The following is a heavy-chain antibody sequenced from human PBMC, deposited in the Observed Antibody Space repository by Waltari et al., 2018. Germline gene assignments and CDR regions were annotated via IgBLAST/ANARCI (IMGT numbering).Heavy chain of an antibody. D-gene: IGHD1-1*01. CDR2: ISSSSSYI. V-gene: IGHV3-21*01. Sequence: EVQLVESGGGLVKPGGSLRLSCAASGFTFSSYSMNWVRQAPGKGLEWVSSISSSSSYIYYADSVKGRFTISRDNAKNSLYLQMNSLRAEDTAVYYCARGRTDYDAFDIWGQGTMVTVSS. J-gene: IGHJ3*02. CDR1: GFTFSSYS. CDR3: ARGRTDYDAFDI.